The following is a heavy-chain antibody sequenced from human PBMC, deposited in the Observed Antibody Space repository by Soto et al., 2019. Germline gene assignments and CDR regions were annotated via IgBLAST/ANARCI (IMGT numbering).Heavy chain of an antibody. CDR2: IKQDGSEK. CDR3: ARDEGPVGAGYYFDY. V-gene: IGHV3-7*01. Sequence: GGSLRLSCAASGFTFSSYWMSWVRQAPGKGLEWVANIKQDGSEKYYVDSVKGRFTISRDNAKNSLYLQMNSLRAEDTAVYYCARDEGPVGAGYYFDYWGQGTLVTVSS. J-gene: IGHJ4*02. CDR1: GFTFSSYW. D-gene: IGHD2-15*01.